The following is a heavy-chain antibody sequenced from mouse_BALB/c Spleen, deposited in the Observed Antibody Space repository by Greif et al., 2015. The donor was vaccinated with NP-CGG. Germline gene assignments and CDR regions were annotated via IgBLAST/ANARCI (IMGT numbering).Heavy chain of an antibody. V-gene: IGHV1-37*01. D-gene: IGHD2-4*01. CDR2: INPYNGDT. CDR3: GKDGIYYDYDGYYYYAMDY. Sequence: EVMLVESGPELVKPGASVKISCKASGYSFTGYFMNWVKQSHGKSLEWIGRINPYNGDTFYNQKFKGKATLTVDKSSSTAHMELLSLTSEDSAVYYCGKDGIYYDYDGYYYYAMDYWGQGTSVTVSS. CDR1: GYSFTGYF. J-gene: IGHJ4*01.